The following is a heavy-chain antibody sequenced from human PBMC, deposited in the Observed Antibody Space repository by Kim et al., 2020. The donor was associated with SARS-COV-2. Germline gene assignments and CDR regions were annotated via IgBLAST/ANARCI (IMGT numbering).Heavy chain of an antibody. V-gene: IGHV3-21*01. Sequence: GGSLRLSCAASGFTFSSYSMNWVRQAPGKGLEWVSSISSSSSYIYYADSVKGRFTISRDNAKNSLYLQMNSLRAEDTAVYYCARAGQWELRSHDAFDIWGQWTMVTVSS. J-gene: IGHJ3*02. CDR2: ISSSSSYI. D-gene: IGHD1-26*01. CDR3: ARAGQWELRSHDAFDI. CDR1: GFTFSSYS.